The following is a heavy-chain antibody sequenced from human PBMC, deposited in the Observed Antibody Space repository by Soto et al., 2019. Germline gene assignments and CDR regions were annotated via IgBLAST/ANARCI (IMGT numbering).Heavy chain of an antibody. V-gene: IGHV1-69*13. CDR1: GGTFSSYA. CDR2: IIPIFGTA. CDR3: ARAAGSWSAFDI. J-gene: IGHJ3*02. D-gene: IGHD6-13*01. Sequence: SVKVSCKASGGTFSSYAISWVRQAPGQGLEWMGGIIPIFGTANYAQKFQGRVTITADESTSTAYMELSSLRSEDTAVHYCARAAGSWSAFDIWGQGTMVTVSS.